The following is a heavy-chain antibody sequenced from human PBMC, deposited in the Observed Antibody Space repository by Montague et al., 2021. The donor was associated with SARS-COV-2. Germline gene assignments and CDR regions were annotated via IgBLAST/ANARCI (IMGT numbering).Heavy chain of an antibody. D-gene: IGHD6-6*01. CDR3: AKEGSISSEYYGMDV. V-gene: IGHV3-23*01. CDR1: GFSFSSFA. CDR2: VSGSVRNK. Sequence: SLRLSCAASGFSFSSFAMTWVLQAAGKGLEWVSTVSGSVRNKYYXDSVTGRFIISRDNSKNTLFLQMNSLRAGDTAVYFCAKEGSISSEYYGMDVWGQGTTVSVSS. J-gene: IGHJ6*02.